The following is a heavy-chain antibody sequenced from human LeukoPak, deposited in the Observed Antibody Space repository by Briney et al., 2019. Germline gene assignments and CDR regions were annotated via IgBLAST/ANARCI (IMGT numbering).Heavy chain of an antibody. J-gene: IGHJ4*02. D-gene: IGHD3-10*01. CDR2: TWYDGSNR. V-gene: IGHV3-33*01. CDR3: ARELFGSGICPDC. Sequence: GGSLRLSCAASGITFNAMDWVRQAPGKGLEWVALTWYDGSNRYYAYAVKGRFTISIDNSKNMVYLHMNSLRDDGTAVYYCARELFGSGICPDCWGTGTMVTF. CDR1: GITFNA.